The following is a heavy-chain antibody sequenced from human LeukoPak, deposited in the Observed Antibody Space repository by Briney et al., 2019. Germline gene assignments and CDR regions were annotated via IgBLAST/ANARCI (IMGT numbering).Heavy chain of an antibody. CDR3: ARGDSSGYGMDV. Sequence: WASVKVSCKASGYTFTSYAMHWVRQAPGQRLEWMGWSNAGNGNTKYSQEFQGRVTITRDTSASTAYVELSSLRSEDMAVYYCARGDSSGYGMDVWGQGTTVTVSS. D-gene: IGHD3-22*01. CDR2: SNAGNGNT. V-gene: IGHV1-3*02. J-gene: IGHJ6*02. CDR1: GYTFTSYA.